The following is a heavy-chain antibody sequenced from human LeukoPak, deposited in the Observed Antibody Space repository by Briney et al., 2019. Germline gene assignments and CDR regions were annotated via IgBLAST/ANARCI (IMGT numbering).Heavy chain of an antibody. V-gene: IGHV3-7*04. CDR2: IKQDGSKK. D-gene: IGHD5-24*01. J-gene: IGHJ4*02. CDR3: TRVGYIDEGIDY. CDR1: GFTFSDHH. Sequence: GGSLRLSCAVSGFTFSDHHMDWVRQAPGKGLEWVANIKQDGSKKSYVDSVKGRFTISRDNAKNSLYLQMNSLRAEDTAIYYCTRVGYIDEGIDYWGQGTLVTVSS.